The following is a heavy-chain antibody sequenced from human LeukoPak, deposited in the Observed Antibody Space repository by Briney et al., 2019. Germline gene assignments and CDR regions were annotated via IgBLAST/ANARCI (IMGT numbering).Heavy chain of an antibody. CDR3: ARAHETGENAFDI. Sequence: GGSLRLSCAASRFPFSSYDMHWVGQGTGKGLEWVSGIGTAADTYYLDSVKGRFTISRENAKNSLYLQMNSLRAGDTAVYYCARAHETGENAFDIWGQGTMVTVSS. V-gene: IGHV3-13*01. CDR2: IGTAADT. D-gene: IGHD1-1*01. CDR1: RFPFSSYD. J-gene: IGHJ3*02.